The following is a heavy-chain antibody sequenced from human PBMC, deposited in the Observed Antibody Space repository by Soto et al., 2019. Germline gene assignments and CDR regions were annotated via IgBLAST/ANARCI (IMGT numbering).Heavy chain of an antibody. CDR1: GGSFSGYY. J-gene: IGHJ6*02. D-gene: IGHD3-3*01. V-gene: IGHV4-34*01. CDR3: ARGEFEAGFWSGYYSRLDV. CDR2: INHSGST. Sequence: KSSETLSLTCAVYGGSFSGYYWSWIRQPPGKGLEWIGEINHSGSTNYNPSLKSRVTISVDTSKNQFSLKLSSVTAADTAVYYCARGEFEAGFWSGYYSRLDVWGQGTTVTVSS.